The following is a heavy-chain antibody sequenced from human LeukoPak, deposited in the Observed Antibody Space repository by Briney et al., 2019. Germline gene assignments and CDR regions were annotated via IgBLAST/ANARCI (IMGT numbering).Heavy chain of an antibody. Sequence: SETLSLTRAVSGAFITNSHWWSWARQPPGKGLAWIGVIHYSGTTNYHPSLKSRDTMSVDQSKNQLSPQLSSVAAADTAATCLSSYFYGEYGSYYFDYWGQGTLVTVSS. V-gene: IGHV4-4*02. CDR2: IHYSGTT. J-gene: IGHJ4*02. CDR1: GAFITNSHW. CDR3: SSYFYGEYGSYYFDY. D-gene: IGHD4-17*01.